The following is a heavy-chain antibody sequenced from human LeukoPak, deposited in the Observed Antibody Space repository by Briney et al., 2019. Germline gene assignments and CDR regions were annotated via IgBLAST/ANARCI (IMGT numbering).Heavy chain of an antibody. CDR1: GGSISSYY. V-gene: IGHV4-59*01. J-gene: IGHJ5*02. CDR3: ARGSEDFCMESNNYWFDR. Sequence: SETLSLTCTVSGGSISSYYWSWIRQPPGKGLEWVGYIYYSGSTNSTPSLNTRVTISVDPSTHQFSLKLSSVAAADTAVYYCARGSEDFCMESNNYWFDRWGQGTLVTVSS. CDR2: IYYSGST. D-gene: IGHD3-3*01.